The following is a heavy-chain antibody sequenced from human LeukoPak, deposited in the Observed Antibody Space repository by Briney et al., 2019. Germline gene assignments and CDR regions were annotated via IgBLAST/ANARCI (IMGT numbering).Heavy chain of an antibody. CDR3: ARLRGSSPTYYYYYGMDV. CDR2: IYYSGST. CDR1: GGSISSYY. D-gene: IGHD6-13*01. V-gene: IGHV4-59*01. J-gene: IGHJ6*02. Sequence: SETLSLTCTVSGGSISSYYWSWIRQPPGKGLEWIGYIYYSGSTNYNPSLKSRVTISVDTSKNQFSLKLSSVTATDTAVYYCARLRGSSPTYYYYYGMDVWGQGTTVTVSS.